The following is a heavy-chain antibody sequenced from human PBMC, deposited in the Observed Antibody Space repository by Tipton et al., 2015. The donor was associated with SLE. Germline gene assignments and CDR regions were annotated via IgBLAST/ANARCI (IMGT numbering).Heavy chain of an antibody. V-gene: IGHV1-2*02. D-gene: IGHD5-12*01. J-gene: IGHJ5*02. CDR2: INPNSGGT. Sequence: QLVQPGPEVKKPGASVKVSCKASGYTFTGYYMHWVRQAPGQGLEWMGWINPNSGGTNYAQKFQGRVTMTRDTSISTAYMELSRLRSDDTAVYYCAREYILADNWFDPWGQGTLVTVSS. CDR3: AREYILADNWFDP. CDR1: GYTFTGYY.